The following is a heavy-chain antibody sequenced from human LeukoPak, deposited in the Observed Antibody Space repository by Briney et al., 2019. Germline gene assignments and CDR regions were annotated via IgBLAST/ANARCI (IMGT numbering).Heavy chain of an antibody. Sequence: ASVKVSCKASGYTFTSYYMHWVRQAPGQGLEWMGIINPSGGSTSYAQKFQGRVTMTRDTSTSTVYMELSSLRSEDTAVYYCARELVAALGHHYGMDVWGQGTTVTVSS. J-gene: IGHJ6*02. D-gene: IGHD6-6*01. CDR3: ARELVAALGHHYGMDV. V-gene: IGHV1-46*01. CDR2: INPSGGST. CDR1: GYTFTSYY.